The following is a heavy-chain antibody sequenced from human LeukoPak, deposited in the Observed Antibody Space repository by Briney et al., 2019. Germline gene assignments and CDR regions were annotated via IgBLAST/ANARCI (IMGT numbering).Heavy chain of an antibody. Sequence: ASVKVSCKASGGTFSSYAISWVRQAPGQGLEWMGGIIPIFGTANYAQKFQGRVTITADKSTSTAYMELSRLRSDDTAVYYCARGGYYGSGSYYRNAFDIWGQGTVVTVSS. CDR1: GGTFSSYA. J-gene: IGHJ3*02. CDR2: IIPIFGTA. V-gene: IGHV1-69*06. CDR3: ARGGYYGSGSYYRNAFDI. D-gene: IGHD3-10*01.